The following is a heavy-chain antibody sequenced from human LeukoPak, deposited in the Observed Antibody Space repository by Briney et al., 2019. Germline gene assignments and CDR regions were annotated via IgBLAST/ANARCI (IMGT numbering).Heavy chain of an antibody. CDR1: GASISSYY. CDR2: IYYSGST. J-gene: IGHJ4*02. CDR3: ARDKGATN. V-gene: IGHV4-59*01. D-gene: IGHD1-26*01. Sequence: SETLSLTCTVSGASISSYYWSWIRQPPGKGLEWIGYIYYSGSTNYNPSLKSRVTISVDTSKNQFSLKLSSVTAADTAVYYCARDKGATNWGQGTLVTVSS.